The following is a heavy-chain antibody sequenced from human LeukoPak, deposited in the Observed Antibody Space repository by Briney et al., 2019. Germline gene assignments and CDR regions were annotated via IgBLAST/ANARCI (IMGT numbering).Heavy chain of an antibody. D-gene: IGHD5-18*01. J-gene: IGHJ4*02. CDR1: GFTFNTHT. CDR2: ISNDGNNK. Sequence: GRSLRLSCAASGFTFNTHTMHWVRQAPGRGLEWVSHISNDGNNKNFADSVKGRFTISRDNSKNTLYLQMNSLRTDDTAVYYCATTRQGNSRDFDYWGQGTLVTVSS. CDR3: ATTRQGNSRDFDY. V-gene: IGHV3-30-3*01.